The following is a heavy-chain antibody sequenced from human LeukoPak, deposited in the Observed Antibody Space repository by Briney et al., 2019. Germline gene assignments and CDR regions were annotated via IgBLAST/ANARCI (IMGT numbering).Heavy chain of an antibody. D-gene: IGHD6-13*01. CDR2: LSSTGTT. V-gene: IGHV3-23*01. CDR1: GISFSSFG. J-gene: IGHJ4*02. Sequence: GGSLRLSCAASGISFSSFGMSWVRQTPEKGLEWVSTLSSTGTTFYADSVKGRFTISRANSENTLYLQMDSLTAEDTPLYYCARVGYSSAWYFFNFWGQGTLVTVSS. CDR3: ARVGYSSAWYFFNF.